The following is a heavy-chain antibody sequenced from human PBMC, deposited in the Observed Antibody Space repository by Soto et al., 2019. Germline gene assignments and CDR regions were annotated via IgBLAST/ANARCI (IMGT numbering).Heavy chain of an antibody. Sequence: LSLTCTVPGYSISSGSYWAWIRQPPGKGPEWIASIYHGGTTFYNPSLKSRITISVDTSNNQFSLKLTSVTAADTAVYYCARVHVMVVAGSTFDYWGHGTLVTVSS. V-gene: IGHV4-38-2*02. CDR3: ARVHVMVVAGSTFDY. CDR2: IYHGGTT. J-gene: IGHJ4*01. CDR1: GYSISSGSY. D-gene: IGHD6-19*01.